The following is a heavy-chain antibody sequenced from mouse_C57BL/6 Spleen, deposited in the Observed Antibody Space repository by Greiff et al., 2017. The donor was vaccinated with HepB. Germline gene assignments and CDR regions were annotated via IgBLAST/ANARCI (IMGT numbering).Heavy chain of an antibody. CDR2: INPYNGDT. CDR3: AVYYGSSPYYFDY. CDR1: GYSFTGYF. J-gene: IGHJ2*01. Sequence: VQLKQSGPELVKPGDSVKISCKASGYSFTGYFMNWVMQSHGKSLEWIGRINPYNGDTFYNQKFKGKATFTVDKSSSTAHMELRSLTSEDSAVYYCAVYYGSSPYYFDYWGQGTTLTVSS. V-gene: IGHV1-20*01. D-gene: IGHD1-1*01.